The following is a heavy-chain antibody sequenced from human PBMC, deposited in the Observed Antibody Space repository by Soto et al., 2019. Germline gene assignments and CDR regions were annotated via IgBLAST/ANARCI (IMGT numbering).Heavy chain of an antibody. V-gene: IGHV4-31*03. J-gene: IGHJ4*02. CDR2: MYYSGST. CDR1: GGSISSVCYY. D-gene: IGHD1-26*01. Sequence: QVQLQESGTGLVQPSQPLSLTCTVSGGSISSVCYYWHCIRQHPGMGLEWIGYMYYSGSTYSNPSPKRRVSTPVVTSKNQFYLKLSSVAGAYTAVYYCERVLGGGPFDDWGQGPLVTFSS. CDR3: ERVLGGGPFDD.